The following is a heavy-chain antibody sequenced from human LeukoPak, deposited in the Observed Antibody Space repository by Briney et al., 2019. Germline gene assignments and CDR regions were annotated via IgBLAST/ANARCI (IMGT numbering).Heavy chain of an antibody. V-gene: IGHV1-2*02. Sequence: ASVKVSCKASGYTFTGYYMHWVRQAPGQGLEWMGWINPNSGGTNYAQKFQGRVTMTRDTSISTAYMELSRLRSDDTAVYYCARRAESYYYYMDVWGKGTTVTVSS. CDR2: INPNSGGT. J-gene: IGHJ6*03. CDR1: GYTFTGYY. CDR3: ARRAESYYYYMDV.